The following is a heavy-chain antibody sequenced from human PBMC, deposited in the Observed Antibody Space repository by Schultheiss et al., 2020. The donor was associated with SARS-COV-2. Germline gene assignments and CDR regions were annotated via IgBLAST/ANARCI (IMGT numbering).Heavy chain of an antibody. J-gene: IGHJ5*02. CDR2: INHSGST. Sequence: SETLSLTCAVYGGSFSGYYWSWIRQPPGKGLEWIGEINHSGSTNYNPSLKSRVTISVDTSKNQFSLKLSSVTAADTAVYYCARRGGYCSSTSCYRPPHRNWFDPWGQGTLLTVSS. V-gene: IGHV4-34*01. D-gene: IGHD2-2*01. CDR1: GGSFSGYY. CDR3: ARRGGYCSSTSCYRPPHRNWFDP.